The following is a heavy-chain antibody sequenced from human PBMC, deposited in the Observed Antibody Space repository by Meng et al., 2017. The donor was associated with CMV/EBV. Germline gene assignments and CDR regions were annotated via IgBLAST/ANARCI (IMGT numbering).Heavy chain of an antibody. J-gene: IGHJ4*02. D-gene: IGHD1-26*01. Sequence: QVCARLLKHSDPLSLTGAVYGGSFSGYSWSWIRQPPGKGLEWIGEINHSGSTNYNPSLKSRVTISVDTSKNQFSLKLSSVTAADTAVYYCARGVGATGKADYWGQGTLVTVSS. CDR2: INHSGST. CDR1: GGSFSGYS. CDR3: ARGVGATGKADY. V-gene: IGHV4-34*01.